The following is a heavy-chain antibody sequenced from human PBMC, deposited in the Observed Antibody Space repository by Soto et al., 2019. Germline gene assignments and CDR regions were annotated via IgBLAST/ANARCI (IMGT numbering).Heavy chain of an antibody. D-gene: IGHD6-13*01. V-gene: IGHV4-4*02. CDR1: GDSINNSHW. CDR3: AREVNSSPARGQNWFDP. CDR2: TYHSGTT. Sequence: QVQLQESGPGLVQPSGTLSLTCAVSGDSINNSHWWSWVRQTPGKGLEWIGETYHSGTTNYNPSLKTRVTISIDKSKNQFSLKMNSVTAADTAVYYWAREVNSSPARGQNWFDPWGQGTLVTVSS. J-gene: IGHJ5*02.